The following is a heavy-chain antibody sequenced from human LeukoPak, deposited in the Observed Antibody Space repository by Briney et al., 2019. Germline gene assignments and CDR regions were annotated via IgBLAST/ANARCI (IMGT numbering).Heavy chain of an antibody. D-gene: IGHD3-22*01. Sequence: HGESLKISCKGSGYSFTSYWTGWVRQMPGKGLEWMGIIYPGDSDTRYSPSFQGQVTISADKSISTAYLQWSSLKASDTAMYYCARHSGDYYDSSGYDYWGQGTLVTVSS. J-gene: IGHJ4*02. CDR3: ARHSGDYYDSSGYDY. CDR2: IYPGDSDT. V-gene: IGHV5-51*01. CDR1: GYSFTSYW.